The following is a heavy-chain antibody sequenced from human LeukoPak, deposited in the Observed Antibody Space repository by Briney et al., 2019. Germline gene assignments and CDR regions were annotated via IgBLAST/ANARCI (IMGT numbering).Heavy chain of an antibody. V-gene: IGHV1-2*02. D-gene: IGHD1-14*01. J-gene: IGHJ4*02. CDR2: INPNIGAT. CDR1: GYTFTVYF. CDR3: ARGQLTDDLDY. Sequence: ASVKVSRKASGYTFTVYFMHWVRQAPRQGLEWMGWINPNIGATKYARKFQGRVTMTRDTSISTAYMELSRLRSDDTAVYYCARGQLTDDLDYWGQGTLVTVSS.